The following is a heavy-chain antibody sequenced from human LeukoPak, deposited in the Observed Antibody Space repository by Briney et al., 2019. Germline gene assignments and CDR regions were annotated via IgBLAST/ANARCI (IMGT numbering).Heavy chain of an antibody. J-gene: IGHJ4*02. CDR1: GASIGNDNYY. V-gene: IGHV4-31*03. CDR3: ARLYGSGKNYLDS. D-gene: IGHD3-10*01. CDR2: IYYSGSA. Sequence: PSETLSLTCTVYGASIGNDNYYWSWIRQHPGEGLEWIGYIYYSGSAYFNPSLKSRLTLSVDTSKRQFSLNLNSVTAADTAVYYCARLYGSGKNYLDSWGQGTLVTVSS.